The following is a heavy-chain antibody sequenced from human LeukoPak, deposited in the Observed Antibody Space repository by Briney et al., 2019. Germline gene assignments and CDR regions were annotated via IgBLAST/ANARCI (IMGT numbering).Heavy chain of an antibody. V-gene: IGHV4-39*07. CDR1: GDSISSKTYY. CDR3: ARGRRYYGSGSYYNLFDY. J-gene: IGHJ4*02. CDR2: IYYSGST. D-gene: IGHD3-10*01. Sequence: SETLSLTCTVSGDSISSKTYYWGWIRQPPGKGLEWIGNIYYSGSTYYNPSLKSRVTISVDTSKNQFSLKLSSVTAADTAVYYCARGRRYYGSGSYYNLFDYWGQGTLVTVSS.